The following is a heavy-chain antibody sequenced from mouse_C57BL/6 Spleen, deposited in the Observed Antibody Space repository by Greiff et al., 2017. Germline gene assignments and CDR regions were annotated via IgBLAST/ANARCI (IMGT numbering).Heavy chain of an antibody. Sequence: EVKLMESGPGLVKPSQSLSLTCSVTGYSITSGYYWNWIRQFPGNKLEWMGYISYDGSNNYNPSLKNRISITRDTSKNQFFLKLNSVTTEDTATYYCAREYGYDDWFAYWGQGTLVTVSA. J-gene: IGHJ3*01. CDR3: AREYGYDDWFAY. CDR2: ISYDGSN. V-gene: IGHV3-6*01. CDR1: GYSITSGYY. D-gene: IGHD2-2*01.